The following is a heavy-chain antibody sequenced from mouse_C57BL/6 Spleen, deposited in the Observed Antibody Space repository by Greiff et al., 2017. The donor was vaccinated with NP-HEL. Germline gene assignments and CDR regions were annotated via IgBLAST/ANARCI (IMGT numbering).Heavy chain of an antibody. CDR1: GYTFTSYW. Sequence: QVQLQQSGAELVMPGASVKLSCKASGYTFTSYWMHWVKQRPGQGLEWIGEIDPSDSYTKYTQKFKGKSTLTVAKSSSTAYMHLSSLTSADAVVFSCARRAVVATYYAMGYWGQGTSVTVAS. J-gene: IGHJ4*01. D-gene: IGHD1-1*01. V-gene: IGHV1-69*01. CDR3: ARRAVVATYYAMGY. CDR2: IDPSDSYT.